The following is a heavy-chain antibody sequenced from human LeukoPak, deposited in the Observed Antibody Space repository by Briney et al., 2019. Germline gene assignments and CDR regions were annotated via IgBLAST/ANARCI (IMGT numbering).Heavy chain of an antibody. CDR2: TYYRSKWYN. CDR3: ARGRSRGESGFDC. V-gene: IGHV6-1*01. D-gene: IGHD3-10*01. J-gene: IGHJ4*02. CDR1: GDSVSNNSAA. Sequence: SQTLSLTCAISGDSVSNNSAAWNWIRQSPSRGLEWLGRTYYRSKWYNDYAVSVTSRITISPDTSKNQFSLQQKSVTPEHKSVYNCARGRSRGESGFDCWGQGTLVTVSS.